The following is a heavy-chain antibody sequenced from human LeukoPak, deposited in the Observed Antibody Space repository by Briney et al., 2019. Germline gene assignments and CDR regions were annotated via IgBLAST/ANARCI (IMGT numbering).Heavy chain of an antibody. D-gene: IGHD3-22*01. CDR2: INHSGST. CDR3: ARALHYYDSSGYQGGWFDP. CDR1: GGSFSGYY. V-gene: IGHV4-34*01. J-gene: IGHJ5*02. Sequence: PSGTLSLTCAAYGGSFSGYYWSWIRQPPGKGLEWIGEINHSGSTNYNPSLKSRVTISVDTSKNQFSLKLSSVTAADTAVYYCARALHYYDSSGYQGGWFDPWGQGTLVTVSS.